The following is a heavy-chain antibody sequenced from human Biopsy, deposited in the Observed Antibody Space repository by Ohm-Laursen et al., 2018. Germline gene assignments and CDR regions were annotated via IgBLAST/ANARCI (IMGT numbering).Heavy chain of an antibody. D-gene: IGHD3-16*01. CDR2: IYYSGTT. CDR3: TRAGGGKIYGP. CDR1: GGSVSSGGFY. V-gene: IGHV4-31*01. Sequence: SQTLSLTCTVSGGSVSSGGFYWSWIRQHPGKGLEWIGYIYYSGTTYYNPSLKSLVTISVDTSKNQFSLKLTSVTAADTALYYCTRAGGGKIYGPWGQGTLVTVSS. J-gene: IGHJ5*02.